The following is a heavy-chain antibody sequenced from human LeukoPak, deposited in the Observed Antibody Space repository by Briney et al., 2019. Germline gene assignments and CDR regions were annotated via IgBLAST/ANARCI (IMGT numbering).Heavy chain of an antibody. Sequence: PSETLSLTCAVYGGSFSGYYWSWIRQPPGKGLEWIGEINHSGSTNYNPSLKSRVTISVDTSKNQFSLKLSSVTAADTAVYYCARSTIEAYSGSLNDAFDIWGQGTMVTVSS. CDR1: GGSFSGYY. D-gene: IGHD1-26*01. CDR3: ARSTIEAYSGSLNDAFDI. J-gene: IGHJ3*02. CDR2: INHSGST. V-gene: IGHV4-34*01.